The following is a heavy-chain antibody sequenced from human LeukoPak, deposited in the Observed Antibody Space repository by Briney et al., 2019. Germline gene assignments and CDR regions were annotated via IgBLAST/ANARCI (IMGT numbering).Heavy chain of an antibody. CDR3: ARDWAGGSGSIGVVWFDP. CDR1: GGTFSSYA. CDR2: IIPIFGTA. Sequence: SVKVSCKASGGTFSSYAISWVRQAPGQGLEWMGGIIPIFGTANYAQKFQGRVTITADESTSTAYMELSSLRSEDTAVYYCARDWAGGSGSIGVVWFDPWGQGTLVTVSS. V-gene: IGHV1-69*13. D-gene: IGHD3-10*01. J-gene: IGHJ5*02.